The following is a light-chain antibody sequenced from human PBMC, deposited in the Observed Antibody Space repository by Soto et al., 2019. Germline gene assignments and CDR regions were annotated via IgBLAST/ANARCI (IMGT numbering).Light chain of an antibody. CDR1: QNIRRS. J-gene: IGKJ4*01. CDR3: QQYENWPPVT. V-gene: IGKV3-15*01. CDR2: NSF. Sequence: IVMTQSPATLSVSPGERVTLSCRASQNIRRSLAWYQQKPGQPPRLLIYNSFTRATGIAARFSGSGSGTDFTLTISSLQVEDFAVYFCQQYENWPPVTFGGGTKV.